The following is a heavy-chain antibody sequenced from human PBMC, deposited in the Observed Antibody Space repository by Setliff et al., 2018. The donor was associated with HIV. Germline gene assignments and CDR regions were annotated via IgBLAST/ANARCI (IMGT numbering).Heavy chain of an antibody. D-gene: IGHD2-15*01. CDR1: GGTFSSYV. CDR2: IIPMYGVA. J-gene: IGHJ5*02. CDR3: ALPYCGGGNCWSSASLHPAGWFDP. Sequence: SVKVSCKASGGTFSSYVISWVRQAPGQGPEWMGGIIPMYGVANYAQKFQGRVTITTDESTSTAYMELSSLRSEDTAVYYCALPYCGGGNCWSSASLHPAGWFDPWGQGTLVTVSS. V-gene: IGHV1-69*05.